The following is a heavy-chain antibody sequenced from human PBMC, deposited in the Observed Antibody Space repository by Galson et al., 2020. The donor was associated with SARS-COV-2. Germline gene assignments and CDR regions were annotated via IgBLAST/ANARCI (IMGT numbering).Heavy chain of an antibody. Sequence: SVKVSCKASGFTFTSSAVQWVRQARGQRLEWIGWIVVSSGNTNYAQKFQERVTITRDMSTSTAYMELSSLRSEDTAVYYCAAPNCSSTSCSDAFDIWGQGTMVTVSS. V-gene: IGHV1-58*01. J-gene: IGHJ3*02. CDR2: IVVSSGNT. CDR3: AAPNCSSTSCSDAFDI. CDR1: GFTFTSSA. D-gene: IGHD2-2*01.